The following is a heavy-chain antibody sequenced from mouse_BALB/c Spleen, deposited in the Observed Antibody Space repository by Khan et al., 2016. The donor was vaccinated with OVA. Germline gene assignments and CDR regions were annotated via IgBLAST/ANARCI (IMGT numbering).Heavy chain of an antibody. Sequence: DLVKPGASVKLSCKASGYTFTSYWINWIKQRPGQGLEWIGRIAPGSSNGYYNDMFRGKATLTVDTSSSTAYIQLDSLSSEDSAVYFCASENYYGRSCYAMDYWGQGTSVTVSS. CDR3: ASENYYGRSCYAMDY. CDR1: GYTFTSYW. J-gene: IGHJ4*01. V-gene: IGHV1S41*01. D-gene: IGHD1-1*01. CDR2: IAPGSSNG.